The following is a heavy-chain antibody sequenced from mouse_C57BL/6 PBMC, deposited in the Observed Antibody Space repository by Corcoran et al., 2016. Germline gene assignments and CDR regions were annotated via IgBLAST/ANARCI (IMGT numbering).Heavy chain of an antibody. CDR2: INTYSGVP. D-gene: IGHD1-1*01. CDR3: ERRYYGSFYYFDY. J-gene: IGHJ2*01. V-gene: IGHV9-3*01. CDR1: GYTFTTYG. Sequence: QIQLVQSGPELKKPGETVKISCKASGYTFTTYGMSWVKQAPGKGLKWMGWINTYSGVPTYADDFKGRFAFSLETSASTAYLQINNLKHEDTATYFCERRYYGSFYYFDYWGQGTTLTVSS.